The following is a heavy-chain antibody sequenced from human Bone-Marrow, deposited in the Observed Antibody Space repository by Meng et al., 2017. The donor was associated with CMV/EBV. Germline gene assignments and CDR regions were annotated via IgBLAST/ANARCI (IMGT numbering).Heavy chain of an antibody. J-gene: IGHJ4*02. Sequence: GSLRLSCTVSGGSVSSGSYYWSWIRQPPGKGLEWIGYIYYSGSTNYNPSLKSRVTISVDTSKNQFSLKLSSVTAADTAVYCCAREMVALDYWGQGTLVTVSS. CDR2: IYYSGST. V-gene: IGHV4-61*01. D-gene: IGHD2-15*01. CDR1: GGSVSSGSYY. CDR3: AREMVALDY.